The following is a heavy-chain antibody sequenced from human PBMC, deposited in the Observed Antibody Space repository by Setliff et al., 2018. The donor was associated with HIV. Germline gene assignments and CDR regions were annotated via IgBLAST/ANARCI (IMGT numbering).Heavy chain of an antibody. D-gene: IGHD1-26*01. Sequence: SETLSLTCSVSSGSISSGSHYWGWIRQAPGKGLEWIGEIYHSGSTYYNPSLKSRVTISVDTSKNQFSLKLSSVIAADTAVYYCARSGFGSGSYAYYGLDVWGQGTTVTVSS. CDR2: IYHSGST. CDR3: ARSGFGSGSYAYYGLDV. CDR1: SGSISSGSHY. V-gene: IGHV4-39*07. J-gene: IGHJ6*02.